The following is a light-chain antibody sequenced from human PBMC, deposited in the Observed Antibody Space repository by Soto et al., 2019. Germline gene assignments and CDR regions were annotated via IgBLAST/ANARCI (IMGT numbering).Light chain of an antibody. CDR2: AAS. CDR3: QRYNNWPPCT. CDR1: QSIGSN. V-gene: IGKV3-15*01. Sequence: EMVMTQAPATLSVSPGERATLACRARQSIGSNFAWYQQEHGHAPRLLIYAASIRTTDFAARCNGSGSGSVFTLTISGLQSDDFEFYFCQRYNNWPPCTFGQANKV. J-gene: IGKJ1*01.